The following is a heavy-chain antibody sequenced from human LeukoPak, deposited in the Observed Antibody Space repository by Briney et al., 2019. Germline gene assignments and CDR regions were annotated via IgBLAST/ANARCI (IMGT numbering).Heavy chain of an antibody. Sequence: PSETLSLTCAVYGGSFSGYYWSWIRQPPGKGLEWIGEINHSGSTNYNPSLKSRVTISVDTSKNQFSLKLSSVTAADTAVYYCARARYSSSWYEPHDAFDIWGQGTMVTVSS. CDR1: GGSFSGYY. D-gene: IGHD6-13*01. V-gene: IGHV4-34*01. J-gene: IGHJ3*02. CDR3: ARARYSSSWYEPHDAFDI. CDR2: INHSGST.